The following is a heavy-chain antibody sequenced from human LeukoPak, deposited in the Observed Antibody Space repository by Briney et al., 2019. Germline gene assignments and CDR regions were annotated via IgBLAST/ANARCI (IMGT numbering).Heavy chain of an antibody. CDR3: ARASSSGYYYVNWFDP. Sequence: SETLSLTCTVSGGSISSGGYYWSWIRQHPGKGLEWIGYIYYSGSTYYNPSLKSRVTISVDTSKNQFSLKLSSVTAADTAVYYCARASSSGYYYVNWFDPWGQGTLVTVPS. CDR1: GGSISSGGYY. J-gene: IGHJ5*02. V-gene: IGHV4-31*03. CDR2: IYYSGST. D-gene: IGHD3-22*01.